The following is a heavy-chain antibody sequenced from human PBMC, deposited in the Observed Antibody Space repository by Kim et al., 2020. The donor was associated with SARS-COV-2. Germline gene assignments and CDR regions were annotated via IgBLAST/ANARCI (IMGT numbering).Heavy chain of an antibody. Sequence: RFTISRDNSKNTLYLQMTSLRAEDTAVYYCARDKAITMIVVVDYYYGMDVWGQGTTVTVSS. J-gene: IGHJ6*02. V-gene: IGHV3-30*07. CDR3: ARDKAITMIVVVDYYYGMDV. D-gene: IGHD3-22*01.